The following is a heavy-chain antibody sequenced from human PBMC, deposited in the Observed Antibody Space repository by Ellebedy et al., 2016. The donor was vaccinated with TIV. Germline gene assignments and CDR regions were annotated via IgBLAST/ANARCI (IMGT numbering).Heavy chain of an antibody. V-gene: IGHV3-23*01. J-gene: IGHJ3*02. Sequence: GGSLRLSXAASGFTFSSYAMSWVRHAPGKGLEWVSAISDSGGSTYYADSVKGRFTISRDNSKNTLYLQMNSLRAEDTDVYYCSKGGYFDWLLSSSDAFDIWGQGTMVTVSS. D-gene: IGHD3-9*01. CDR2: ISDSGGST. CDR1: GFTFSSYA. CDR3: SKGGYFDWLLSSSDAFDI.